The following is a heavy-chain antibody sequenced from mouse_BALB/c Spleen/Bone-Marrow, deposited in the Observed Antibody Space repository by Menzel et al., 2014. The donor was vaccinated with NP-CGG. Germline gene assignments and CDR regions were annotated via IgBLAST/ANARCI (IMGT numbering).Heavy chain of an antibody. D-gene: IGHD1-1*01. J-gene: IGHJ2*01. CDR3: VRAPPITSVVTRDY. CDR2: IYPHTSDT. Sequence: VQPQQPGPELVKPGASVKISCKASGYPFTDYNMHWVKQSHGKSLEWIGYIYPHTSDTGYNQKFRNKATLTVDISSSTAYMVLRSLTSEDSAVYYCVRAPPITSVVTRDYWGQGTTLTVSS. V-gene: IGHV1S29*02. CDR1: GYPFTDYN.